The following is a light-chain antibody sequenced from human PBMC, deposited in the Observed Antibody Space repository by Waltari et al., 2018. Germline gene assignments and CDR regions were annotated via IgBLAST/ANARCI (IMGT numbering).Light chain of an antibody. CDR1: QSINRY. Sequence: DIQMTQSPSSLSASVGDRVTITCRASQSINRYLNWYQQKTGKAPTVLNYAATSLQSGVPSRFSGSGSGTDFTLTITSLQPEDCAIYYCQQSYSTPPWTFGQGTKVEI. CDR2: AAT. CDR3: QQSYSTPPWT. V-gene: IGKV1-39*01. J-gene: IGKJ1*01.